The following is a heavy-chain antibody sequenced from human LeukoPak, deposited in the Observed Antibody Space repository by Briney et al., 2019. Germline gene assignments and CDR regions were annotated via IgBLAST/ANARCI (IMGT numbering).Heavy chain of an antibody. D-gene: IGHD6-25*01. CDR3: ARVGVTAATADY. CDR2: INPRGGST. V-gene: IGHV1-46*01. J-gene: IGHJ4*02. Sequence: ASVKVPCKASGYTFTSYYMHWMRQAPGQGPEWMGIINPRGGSTDYSHKFQDRLTMTSDTSTSTVYMELNSPRSEDTAVYFCARVGVTAATADYWGQGTLVTVSS. CDR1: GYTFTSYY.